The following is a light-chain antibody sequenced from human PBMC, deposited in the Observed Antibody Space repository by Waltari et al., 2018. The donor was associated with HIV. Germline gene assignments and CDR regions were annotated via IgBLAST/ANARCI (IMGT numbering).Light chain of an antibody. CDR3: GTWDTSLSAVV. V-gene: IGLV1-51*01. J-gene: IGLJ2*01. CDR2: DNN. Sequence: QSVLPQPPSVSAAPGQKVTIPCSGSSPNIRPNFVSWYHQRPGTAPKLLIFDNNKRPSGIPDRFSGSKSGTSATLGITGLQTGDEADYYCGTWDTSLSAVVFGGGTQLTVL. CDR1: SPNIRPNF.